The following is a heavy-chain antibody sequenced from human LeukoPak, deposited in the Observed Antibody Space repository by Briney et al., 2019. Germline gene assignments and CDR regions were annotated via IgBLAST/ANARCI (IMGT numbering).Heavy chain of an antibody. D-gene: IGHD2-15*01. Sequence: SQTLSLTCTVSGDSVTSTTYYWTWIRRHPGQGLEWIGCIYNSGTTYYNPSLKSRVAISVDSSKNQFSLTLNSVTGADTAVYYCVRGLGISGRFDYWGQGTLVTVSS. CDR3: VRGLGISGRFDY. V-gene: IGHV4-31*03. J-gene: IGHJ4*02. CDR2: IYNSGTT. CDR1: GDSVTSTTYY.